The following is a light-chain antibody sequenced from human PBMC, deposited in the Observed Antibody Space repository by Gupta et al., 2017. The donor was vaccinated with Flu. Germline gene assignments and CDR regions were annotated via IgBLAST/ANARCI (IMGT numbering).Light chain of an antibody. CDR1: QDVRSD. CDR3: QQHYNLEVT. V-gene: IGKV1-33*01. Sequence: DIQMTQSPSSLSASVGDRVTITCQASQDVRSDLNWYQQKPGKAPKLLIYDASNWESGVPSRFSGSGSGTDFTFTISSLQPEDIATYYCQQHYNLEVTFGHGTKVDIK. J-gene: IGKJ3*01. CDR2: DAS.